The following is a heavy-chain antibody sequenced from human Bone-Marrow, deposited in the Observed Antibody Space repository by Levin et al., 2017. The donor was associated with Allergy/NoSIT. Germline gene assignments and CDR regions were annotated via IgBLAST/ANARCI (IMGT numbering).Heavy chain of an antibody. V-gene: IGHV3-11*01. CDR2: ISSRGSTV. CDR3: ARDYFDASGYYYFDY. D-gene: IGHD3-22*01. CDR1: GFIFSDYY. J-gene: IGHJ4*02. Sequence: SCAASGFIFSDYYMIWIRQAPGKGLEWVSYISSRGSTVYYADSVKGRFTISRDNAKNSLFLQMDSLRAEDTAVYYCARDYFDASGYYYFDYWGQGTLVTVSS.